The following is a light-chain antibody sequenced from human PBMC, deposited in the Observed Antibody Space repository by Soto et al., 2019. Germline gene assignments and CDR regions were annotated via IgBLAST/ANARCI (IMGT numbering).Light chain of an antibody. Sequence: IQMTQGASSVSAYVGDRVTITCRASQGISSWLAWYQQKPGTAPKLLIYDASSLESGVPSRFSGSGSGTEFTLTISSLQPDDYATYYCQQYSSYSRTFGQGTKVAIK. CDR1: QGISSW. J-gene: IGKJ1*01. CDR2: DAS. V-gene: IGKV1-5*01. CDR3: QQYSSYSRT.